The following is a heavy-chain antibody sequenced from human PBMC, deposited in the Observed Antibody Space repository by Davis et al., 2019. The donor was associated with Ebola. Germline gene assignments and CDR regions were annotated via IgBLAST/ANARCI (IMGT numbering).Heavy chain of an antibody. J-gene: IGHJ5*02. Sequence: GESLKISCAASGFTFSSYWMSWVRQAPGKGLEWVANIKQDGSEKYYVDSVKGRFTISRDNSKNALYLQMNSMRTEDSAVYSCARVGFKSGAPNHWGQGTLVTVSS. CDR2: IKQDGSEK. CDR1: GFTFSSYW. D-gene: IGHD2-15*01. V-gene: IGHV3-7*01. CDR3: ARVGFKSGAPNH.